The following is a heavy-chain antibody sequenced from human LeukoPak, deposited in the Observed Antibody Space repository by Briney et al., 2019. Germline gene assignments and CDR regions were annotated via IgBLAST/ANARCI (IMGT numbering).Heavy chain of an antibody. J-gene: IGHJ5*02. Sequence: PSETLSLTCTVSGGSISSYYWSWIRQPPGKGLEWIGYFYYSGSTNYNPSLKSRVTISVDTSKNQFSLKLSSVTAADTAVYYCAREGGSTNGSWFDPWGQGTLVTVSS. CDR1: GGSISSYY. V-gene: IGHV4-59*01. CDR2: FYYSGST. D-gene: IGHD5-24*01. CDR3: AREGGSTNGSWFDP.